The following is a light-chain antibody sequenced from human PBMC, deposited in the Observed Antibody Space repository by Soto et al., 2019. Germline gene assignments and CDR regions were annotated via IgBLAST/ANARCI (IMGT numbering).Light chain of an antibody. V-gene: IGKV1-13*02. CDR1: QDIRGA. CDR3: QQFNSDPIT. CDR2: DVS. J-gene: IGKJ5*01. Sequence: AIQLTQSPSSLSASVGDRVTITCRASQDIRGALAWYQQTPGKAPKILIYDVSTLQSGVPSRFSGSSSGTDFALTISSLQPEDFATYFCQQFNSDPITFGQGTRLDIK.